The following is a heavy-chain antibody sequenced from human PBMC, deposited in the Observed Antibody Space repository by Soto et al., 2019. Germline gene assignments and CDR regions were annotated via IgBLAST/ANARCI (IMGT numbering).Heavy chain of an antibody. CDR3: ARDPYHVGMVNAPNLYGMDV. Sequence: QVQLVQSGAEVKKPGASVKVSCKASGYTFTTYDISWVRQAPGQGLEWMGRISTYNGNTNYPQSLQGRLTMTTDTPPPTAYMDVRNLRSDGTAVYYCARDPYHVGMVNAPNLYGMDVWGQGTTVTVSS. D-gene: IGHD2-8*01. CDR1: GYTFTTYD. J-gene: IGHJ6*02. CDR2: ISTYNGNT. V-gene: IGHV1-18*01.